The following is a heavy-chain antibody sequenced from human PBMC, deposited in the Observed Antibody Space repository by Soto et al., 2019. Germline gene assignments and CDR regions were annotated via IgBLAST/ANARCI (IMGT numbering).Heavy chain of an antibody. CDR3: ARFRVAGIDY. CDR2: IYYSGST. D-gene: IGHD6-19*01. CDR1: GGSISSYY. Sequence: SETLSLTCTVSGGSISSYYWSWIRQPPGKGLEWIGYIYYSGSTNYNPSLKSRVTISVDTSKNQFSLKLSSVTAADTAMYYCARFRVAGIDYWGQGTLVTVSS. J-gene: IGHJ4*02. V-gene: IGHV4-59*01.